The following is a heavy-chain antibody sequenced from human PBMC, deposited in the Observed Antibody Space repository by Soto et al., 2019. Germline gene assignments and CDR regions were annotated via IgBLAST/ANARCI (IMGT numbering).Heavy chain of an antibody. D-gene: IGHD3-3*01. Sequence: XXTLSLPFTVSGGSISSYYWGWIRQPPGKGLEWIGYIYYSGSTNYNPSLKSRVTISVDTSKNQFSLKLSSVTAADTAVYYCARVHRITIFGVSWFDPWGQGTLVTVSS. CDR3: ARVHRITIFGVSWFDP. CDR2: IYYSGST. V-gene: IGHV4-59*01. CDR1: GGSISSYY. J-gene: IGHJ5*02.